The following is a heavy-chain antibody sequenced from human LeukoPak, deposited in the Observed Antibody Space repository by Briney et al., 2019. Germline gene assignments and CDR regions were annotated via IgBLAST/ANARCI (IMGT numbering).Heavy chain of an antibody. J-gene: IGHJ4*02. CDR1: GFTFSTYW. CDR2: INSDGSTI. D-gene: IGHD3-9*01. V-gene: IGHV3-74*01. Sequence: GGSLRLSCAASGFTFSTYWMHWVRQAPGKGLVWVSRINSDGSTISYADSVKGRFTISRDNAKNTLYLQMNSLRAEDTAVYYCARSFYDILIGYYQYFDYWGQGTLVTVSS. CDR3: ARSFYDILIGYYQYFDY.